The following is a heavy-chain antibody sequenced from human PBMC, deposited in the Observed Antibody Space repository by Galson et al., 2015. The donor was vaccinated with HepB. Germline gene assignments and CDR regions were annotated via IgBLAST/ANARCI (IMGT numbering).Heavy chain of an antibody. CDR2: ISGSGGST. D-gene: IGHD3-3*01. CDR1: GFTFSSYA. J-gene: IGHJ4*02. CDR3: AKAPYYDFWGGYYFDY. Sequence: SLRLSCAASGFTFSSYAMSWVRQAPGKGLEWVSAISGSGGSTYYADSVKGRFTISRDNSKNTLYLQMNSLRAEDTAVYYCAKAPYYDFWGGYYFDYWGQGTLVTVSS. V-gene: IGHV3-23*01.